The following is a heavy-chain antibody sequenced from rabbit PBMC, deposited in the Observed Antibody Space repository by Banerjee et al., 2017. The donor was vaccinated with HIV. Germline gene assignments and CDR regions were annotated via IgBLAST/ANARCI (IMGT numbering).Heavy chain of an antibody. Sequence: QEQLEESGGDLVKPGASLTLTCTASGFSFSSSNYMWWVRQAPGKGLEWIGYINFGSGSTWYASWAKGRFTSTKTSSTTVTLQMTSLTAADTATYFCARDAGRASNLWGQGTLVTVS. CDR3: ARDAGRASNL. D-gene: IGHD4-2*01. CDR1: GFSFSSSNY. CDR2: INFGSGST. J-gene: IGHJ4*01. V-gene: IGHV1S45*01.